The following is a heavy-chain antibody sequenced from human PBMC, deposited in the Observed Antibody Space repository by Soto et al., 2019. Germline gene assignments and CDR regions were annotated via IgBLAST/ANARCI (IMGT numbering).Heavy chain of an antibody. CDR2: IYSGGSA. Sequence: GSLRLSCAASGFTVSINYMSWVRQAPGKGLEWVSVIYSGGSAYYADSVKGRFTISRDNSKNTLYLQMNSLRAEDTAVYYCARTPGSHYYYYGMDVWGQGTTVTVSS. J-gene: IGHJ6*02. CDR1: GFTVSINY. CDR3: ARTPGSHYYYYGMDV. D-gene: IGHD2-15*01. V-gene: IGHV3-53*01.